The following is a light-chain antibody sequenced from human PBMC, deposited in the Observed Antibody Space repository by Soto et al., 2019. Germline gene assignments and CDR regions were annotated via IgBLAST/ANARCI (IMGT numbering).Light chain of an antibody. CDR3: ETWDSNSRV. J-gene: IGLJ3*02. CDR2: LEGRGSY. V-gene: IGLV4-60*02. Sequence: QSVLTQSSSASASLGSSVKLTCTLSSGHNNYIIAWHQQQPGKAPRYLMKLEGRGSYDKGSGVPDRFSGSSSGADRYLTISNLQFEDEADYYCETWDSNSRVFGGGTKLTVL. CDR1: SGHNNYI.